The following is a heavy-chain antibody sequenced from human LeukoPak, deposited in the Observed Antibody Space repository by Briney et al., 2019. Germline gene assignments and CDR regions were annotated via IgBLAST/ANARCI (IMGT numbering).Heavy chain of an antibody. CDR3: AGHFGAWHYFDY. J-gene: IGHJ4*02. Sequence: GGSLRLSCAASGFTVSDYSMSWVRQAPGKGLEWVSAISGSGSYTDYADSVKGRFTISKDNSKNTLYMRMSSLRGEDTAVYYCAGHFGAWHYFDYWGQGTLVTVSS. CDR2: ISGSGSYT. CDR1: GFTVSDYS. D-gene: IGHD3-3*01. V-gene: IGHV3-23*01.